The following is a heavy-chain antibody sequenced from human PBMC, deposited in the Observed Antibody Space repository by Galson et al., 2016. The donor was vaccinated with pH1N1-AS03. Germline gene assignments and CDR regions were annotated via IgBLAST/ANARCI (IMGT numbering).Heavy chain of an antibody. J-gene: IGHJ4*02. CDR2: INANSDAT. Sequence: SVKVSCKASGGTLNNYAVNWVRQAPGQGLEWMGRINANSDATIYAQRFQGRVTMTRDTPISTAYMELSSLRYDDTAVYYCAREDRLYGDYPIDFWGQGTLVTVSS. CDR3: AREDRLYGDYPIDF. V-gene: IGHV1-2*06. D-gene: IGHD4-17*01. CDR1: GGTLNNYA.